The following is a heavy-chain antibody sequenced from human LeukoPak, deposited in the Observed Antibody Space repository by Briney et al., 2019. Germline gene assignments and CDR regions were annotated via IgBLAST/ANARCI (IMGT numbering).Heavy chain of an antibody. D-gene: IGHD3-10*01. J-gene: IGHJ4*02. CDR2: INAYNGDT. V-gene: IGHV1-18*01. CDR1: NYIFSSYG. Sequence: ASVKVSCKASNYIFSSYGISWVRQAPGQGLEWMAWINAYNGDTNYAQKFQGRVTLTTDSSTSTAYMELWNLRSDDTAIYYCARDGSGVWFDYWGQGTLVTVSS. CDR3: ARDGSGVWFDY.